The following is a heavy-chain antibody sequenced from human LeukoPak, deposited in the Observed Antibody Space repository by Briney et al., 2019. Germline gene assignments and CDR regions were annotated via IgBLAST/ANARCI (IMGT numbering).Heavy chain of an antibody. J-gene: IGHJ3*02. Sequence: GESLKISCKGSGYSFTTYWIGWVRQMPGKGLEWMGSIYPGDSDTRYSPSFQGQVAISADKSISTAYLQWSSLKASDTAMYYCARRRAPTNWCDAFNIWGQGTMVTVSS. V-gene: IGHV5-51*01. CDR2: IYPGDSDT. CDR1: GYSFTTYW. CDR3: ARRRAPTNWCDAFNI. D-gene: IGHD7-27*01.